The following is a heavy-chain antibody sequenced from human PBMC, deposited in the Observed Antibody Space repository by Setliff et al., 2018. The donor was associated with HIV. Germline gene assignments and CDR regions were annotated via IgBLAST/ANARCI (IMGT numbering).Heavy chain of an antibody. CDR1: GGPFGDSS. J-gene: IGHJ4*02. CDR3: ARLKAVVRYFDY. D-gene: IGHD6-19*01. Sequence: SETLSLTCAVHGGPFGDSSYSWIRQPPGKGLEWIGEISHSGSTSYNSSVKNRATMSVDSSKNQFSLTLASMTAADTAVYYCARLKAVVRYFDYWGQGTLVTVSS. V-gene: IGHV4-34*01. CDR2: ISHSGST.